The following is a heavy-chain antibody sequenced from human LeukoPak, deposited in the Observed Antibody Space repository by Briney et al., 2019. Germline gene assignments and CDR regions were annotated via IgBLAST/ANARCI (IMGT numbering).Heavy chain of an antibody. Sequence: ASVKVSCKASGYTFTSYDINWVRQATGQGLEWIGWMNPNSGNTGYAQKFQGKVTMTRNTSISTAYMELSSLRSEDTAVYYCARCVSLDSSSCVFDYWGQGTLVTVSS. CDR1: GYTFTSYD. D-gene: IGHD6-13*01. J-gene: IGHJ4*02. CDR2: MNPNSGNT. CDR3: ARCVSLDSSSCVFDY. V-gene: IGHV1-8*01.